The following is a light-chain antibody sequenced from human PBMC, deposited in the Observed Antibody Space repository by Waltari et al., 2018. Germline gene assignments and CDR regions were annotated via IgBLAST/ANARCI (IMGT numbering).Light chain of an antibody. J-gene: IGKJ2*01. CDR1: QTKSNY. CDR2: AAS. V-gene: IGKV1-39*01. Sequence: DIQMTQSPSSLSASVGDRVTISCRSIQTKSNYLNWDQQKPGKAPKLLIYAASSLQSGVPSRFSASGSGTDFTLTIGSLQPEDFATYYCQQSYIAPYTFGQGTKLEIK. CDR3: QQSYIAPYT.